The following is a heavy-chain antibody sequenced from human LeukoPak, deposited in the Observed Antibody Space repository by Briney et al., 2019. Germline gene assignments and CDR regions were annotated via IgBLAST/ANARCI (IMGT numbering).Heavy chain of an antibody. CDR1: EFSVGSNY. CDR3: ARSARGYSGYGY. V-gene: IGHV3-66*01. Sequence: GGSLRLSCAASEFSVGSNYMTWVRQAPGKGLEWVSLIYSGGSTYYADSVKGRFTISRDNSKNTLYLQMNSLRAEDTAVYYCARSARGYSGYGYWGQGTLVTVSS. CDR2: IYSGGST. J-gene: IGHJ4*02. D-gene: IGHD5-12*01.